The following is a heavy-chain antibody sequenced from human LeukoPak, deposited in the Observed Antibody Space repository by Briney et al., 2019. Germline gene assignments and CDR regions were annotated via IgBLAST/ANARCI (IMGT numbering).Heavy chain of an antibody. CDR2: INAGNGNT. V-gene: IGHV1-3*01. CDR3: ATPGRYSSSWFDAFDI. J-gene: IGHJ3*02. Sequence: ASVKVSCKASGYTFTSYAMHWVRQAPGQRLEWMGWINAGNGNTKYSQKFQGRVTITRDTSASTAYMELSSLRSEDTAVYYCATPGRYSSSWFDAFDIWGQGTMVTVSS. CDR1: GYTFTSYA. D-gene: IGHD6-13*01.